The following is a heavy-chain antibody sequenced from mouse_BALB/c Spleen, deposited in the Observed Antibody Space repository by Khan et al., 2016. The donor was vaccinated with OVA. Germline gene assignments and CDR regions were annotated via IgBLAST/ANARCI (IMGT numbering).Heavy chain of an antibody. D-gene: IGHD2-14*01. CDR3: VRDGAYHRNDGWFAY. J-gene: IGHJ3*01. CDR1: GYTFTSYT. V-gene: IGHV1-4*01. CDR2: INPSNGYT. Sequence: VELVESGAELARPGASVKMSCKASGYTFTSYTIHWIKKRPGQGLEWIGYINPSNGYTNYNQKFKDKATLTTDKSSTTAYLQLSSLTSDDSAVCNCVRDGAYHRNDGWFAYWGQGTLVTVSA.